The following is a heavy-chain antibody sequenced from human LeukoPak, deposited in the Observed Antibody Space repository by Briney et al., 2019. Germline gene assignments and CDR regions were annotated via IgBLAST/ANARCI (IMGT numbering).Heavy chain of an antibody. CDR3: ARDEPHDYSKKRSFDY. V-gene: IGHV3-33*01. CDR1: GFTFSSYG. Sequence: HSGGSLRLSCAASGFTFSSYGMPWVRQAPGKGLEWVAVIWYDGSNKYYADSVKGRFTISRDNSKNTLYLQMNSLRAEDTAVYYCARDEPHDYSKKRSFDYWGQGTLVTVSS. J-gene: IGHJ4*02. D-gene: IGHD4-11*01. CDR2: IWYDGSNK.